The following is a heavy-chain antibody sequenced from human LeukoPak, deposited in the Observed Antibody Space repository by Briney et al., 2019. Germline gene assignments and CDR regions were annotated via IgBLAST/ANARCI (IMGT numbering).Heavy chain of an antibody. CDR1: GYTFTGYY. Sequence: ASVKVSCKASGYTFTGYYMLWVRQAPGQGLEWMGWINPNSGGTNYAQKFQGWVTMTRDTSISTAYMELSRLRSDDTAVYYCARDLGYCSGGSCPYFDYWGQGTLVTVSS. CDR3: ARDLGYCSGGSCPYFDY. CDR2: INPNSGGT. J-gene: IGHJ4*02. V-gene: IGHV1-2*04. D-gene: IGHD2-15*01.